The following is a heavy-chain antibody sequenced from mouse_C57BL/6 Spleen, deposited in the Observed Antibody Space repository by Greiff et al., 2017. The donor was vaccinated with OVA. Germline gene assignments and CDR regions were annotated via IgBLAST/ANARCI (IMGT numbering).Heavy chain of an antibody. J-gene: IGHJ4*01. V-gene: IGHV5-9*01. D-gene: IGHD2-2*01. CDR2: ISGGGGNT. CDR1: GFTFSSYT. Sequence: DVMLVESGGGLVKPGGSLKLSCAASGFTFSSYTMSWVRQTPEKRLEWVATISGGGGNTYYPDSVKGRFTISRDNAKNTLYLQMSSLRSEDTALYYCARLGYYDAMDYWGQGTSVTVSS. CDR3: ARLGYYDAMDY.